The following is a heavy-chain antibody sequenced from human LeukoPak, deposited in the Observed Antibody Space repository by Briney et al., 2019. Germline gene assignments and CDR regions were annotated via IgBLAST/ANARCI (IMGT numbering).Heavy chain of an antibody. Sequence: PGESLRLSCAAAGFTFSSYWMHWVRHAPGKGLVWVSRINSDGSSTSYADSVNGRFTISRDNAKNTLYLQMNSLRAEDTAVYYCARAQKYNYDFWSGSSYYYYYMDVWGQGTTVTVSS. J-gene: IGHJ6*03. V-gene: IGHV3-74*01. CDR1: GFTFSSYW. CDR3: ARAQKYNYDFWSGSSYYYYYMDV. D-gene: IGHD3-3*01. CDR2: INSDGSST.